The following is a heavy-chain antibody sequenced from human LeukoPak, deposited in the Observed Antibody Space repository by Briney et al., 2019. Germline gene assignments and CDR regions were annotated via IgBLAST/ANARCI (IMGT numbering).Heavy chain of an antibody. J-gene: IGHJ4*02. V-gene: IGHV4-59*08. CDR3: ARSSGYYNY. CDR2: IYYSGTT. CDR1: GGSISPLY. D-gene: IGHD3-22*01. Sequence: SETLSLTCTVSGGSISPLYWGWIRQPPGKGLEFIGYIYYSGTTNYNPSLRSRVTLSVDTSKNQFSLKVSSVTAADTALYYCARSSGYYNYWGQGTLVTVSS.